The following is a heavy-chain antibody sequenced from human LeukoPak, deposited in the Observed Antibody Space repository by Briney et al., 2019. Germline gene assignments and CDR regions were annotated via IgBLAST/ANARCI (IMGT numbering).Heavy chain of an antibody. CDR3: TRSKGGKGYQSPAY. Sequence: GGSLRLSRTASGFTFGDYAMSWFRQAPGKGLEWVGFIRSKAYGGTTEYAASVKGRFTISRDDSKSIAYLQMNSLKTEDTAVYYCTRSKGGKGYQSPAYWGQGTLVTVSS. D-gene: IGHD2-2*01. V-gene: IGHV3-49*03. CDR2: IRSKAYGGTT. J-gene: IGHJ4*02. CDR1: GFTFGDYA.